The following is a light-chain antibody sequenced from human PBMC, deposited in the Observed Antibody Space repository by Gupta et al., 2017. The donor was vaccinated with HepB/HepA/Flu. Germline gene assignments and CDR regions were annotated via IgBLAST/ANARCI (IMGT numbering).Light chain of an antibody. J-gene: IGKJ4*01. CDR2: DAS. Sequence: LVLTQSPATLSLSPGERATLSCRASQSVSSYLAWYQQKPGQAPRLLIYDASNRATGIPARFSGSGSGTDFTLTISSLEPEDFAVYYCQQRSNWPSTFGGGTKVEIK. CDR1: QSVSSY. CDR3: QQRSNWPST. V-gene: IGKV3-11*01.